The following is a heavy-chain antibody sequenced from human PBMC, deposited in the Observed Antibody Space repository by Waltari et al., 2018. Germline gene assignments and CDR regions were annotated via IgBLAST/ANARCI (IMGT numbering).Heavy chain of an antibody. CDR3: ARRMTEAYCGGNCYSYYFDS. D-gene: IGHD2-21*02. CDR2: ISSNGGST. V-gene: IGHV3-64*01. J-gene: IGHJ4*02. CDR1: GFTFSSYG. Sequence: EVQLVESGGGLVQPGGSLRLSCAASGFTFSSYGMHWVRQAPGKGLEDVSAISSNGGSTYYANSVKGRFTISRDNSKNTLYLQMDSLRAEDMAVYYCARRMTEAYCGGNCYSYYFDSWGQGTLVTVSS.